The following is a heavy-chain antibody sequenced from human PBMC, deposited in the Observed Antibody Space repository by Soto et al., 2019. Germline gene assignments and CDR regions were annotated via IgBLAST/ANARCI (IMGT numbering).Heavy chain of an antibody. CDR3: GYDFWSGYYSVGQTSGMDV. CDR2: IRDKVNKYAT. CDR1: GFTFSGSA. Sequence: EVQLVESGGGLVQPGGSLKLSCAASGFTFSGSAIHWVRRASGKGLEWVGRIRDKVNKYATAYAASVTGRFTISRDDSKNMAYLQMNSLKTDDTAVYYCGYDFWSGYYSVGQTSGMDVWGQGTTVTVSS. J-gene: IGHJ6*02. V-gene: IGHV3-73*02. D-gene: IGHD3-3*01.